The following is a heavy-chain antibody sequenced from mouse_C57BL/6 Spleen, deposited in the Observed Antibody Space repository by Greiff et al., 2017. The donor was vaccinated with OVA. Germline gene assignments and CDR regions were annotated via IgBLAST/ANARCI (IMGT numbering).Heavy chain of an antibody. CDR1: GFTFSSYA. Sequence: EVKLQESGEGLVKPGGSLKLSCAASGFTFSSYAMSWVRQTPEKRLEWVAYISSGGDYIYYADTVKGRFTISRDNARNTLYLQMSSLKSEDTAMYYCTREYYGSSYEAMDYWGQGTSVTVSS. J-gene: IGHJ4*01. CDR3: TREYYGSSYEAMDY. D-gene: IGHD1-1*01. V-gene: IGHV5-9-1*02. CDR2: ISSGGDYI.